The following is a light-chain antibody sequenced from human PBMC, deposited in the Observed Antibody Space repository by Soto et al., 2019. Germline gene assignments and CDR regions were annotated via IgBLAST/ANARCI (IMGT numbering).Light chain of an antibody. Sequence: DIVMTQSPDSLAVSLGERATINCKSSQSVLYSSNNKNYLAWYQQKPGQPPKLLIYWASTRESGVPDRFSGSGSGTDFTLTISSLQAEDVEVYYCQQYYSTLPAFGEGTKVEIK. CDR3: QQYYSTLPA. CDR1: QSVLYSSNNKNY. V-gene: IGKV4-1*01. J-gene: IGKJ1*01. CDR2: WAS.